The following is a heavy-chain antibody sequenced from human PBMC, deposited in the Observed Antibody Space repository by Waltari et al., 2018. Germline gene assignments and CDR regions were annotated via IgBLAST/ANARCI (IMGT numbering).Heavy chain of an antibody. Sequence: QVQLVQSGAEVKKPGASVKVSCKTSGYTFATSYVFWVRQAPGQGLEWMGRIKPCDDTTTYAQKFQGRVTMTRDTSASTVYLELSSLTAEDTAVYDCARGLAGSTFRSEYDYWGQGTLVTVSS. V-gene: IGHV1-46*01. CDR3: ARGLAGSTFRSEYDY. CDR2: IKPCDDTT. CDR1: GYTFATSY. D-gene: IGHD1-7*01. J-gene: IGHJ4*02.